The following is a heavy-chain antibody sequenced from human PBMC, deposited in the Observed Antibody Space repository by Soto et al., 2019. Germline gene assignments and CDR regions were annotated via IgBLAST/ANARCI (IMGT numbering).Heavy chain of an antibody. Sequence: SETLSLTCTVSGGYISSYYWTWIRQPPGKGLEWIGYIYYSGSTNYNPSLKSRVTMSIDTSKNQFSLKLSSVTAADTAVYYCARAFGSTMPSLFWGQGTLVTVS. CDR3: ARAFGSTMPSLF. CDR2: IYYSGST. J-gene: IGHJ4*02. CDR1: GGYISSYY. D-gene: IGHD2-2*01. V-gene: IGHV4-59*01.